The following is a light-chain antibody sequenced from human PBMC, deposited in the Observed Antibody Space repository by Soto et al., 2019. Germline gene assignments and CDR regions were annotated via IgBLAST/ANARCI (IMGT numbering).Light chain of an antibody. J-gene: IGKJ1*01. CDR3: LQDYSFWT. CDR2: AAS. Sequence: AIQMTQSPSSLSASVGDRVTITCRASQGIRNDLGWYQQKPGKAPKLLIYAASSLQSGVPSRFSGSGSGTDFTLTISSMQPEDFATYYCLQDYSFWTFGQGTKVEIK. CDR1: QGIRND. V-gene: IGKV1-6*01.